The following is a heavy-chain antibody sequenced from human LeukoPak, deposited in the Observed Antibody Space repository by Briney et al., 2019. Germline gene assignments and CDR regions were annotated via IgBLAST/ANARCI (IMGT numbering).Heavy chain of an antibody. V-gene: IGHV4-59*01. CDR1: GGSLSTYY. CDR3: ARSYSNFYYGMDV. J-gene: IGHJ6*02. CDR2: IYYSGST. Sequence: SETLSLTCSVSGGSLSTYYRSWIRQPPGKGLEWIGYIYYSGSTNYNPSLKSRVIISVDTSKNQFSLDLTSVTAADSAVYFCARSYSNFYYGMDVWGQGTTVTVSS. D-gene: IGHD4-11*01.